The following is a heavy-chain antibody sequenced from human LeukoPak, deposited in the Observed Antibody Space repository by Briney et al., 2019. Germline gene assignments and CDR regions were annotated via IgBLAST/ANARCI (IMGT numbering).Heavy chain of an antibody. V-gene: IGHV3-21*01. CDR3: ARGLSWAARNYYYMDV. CDR1: GFTFSSYS. D-gene: IGHD6-6*01. Sequence: GGSLRLSCAASGFTFSSYSMNWVRQAPGKGLEWVSSISSSSSYIYYADSVKGRFTISRDNAKNSLYLQMNSLRAEDTAVYYCARGLSWAARNYYYMDVWGKGTTVTVSS. J-gene: IGHJ6*03. CDR2: ISSSSSYI.